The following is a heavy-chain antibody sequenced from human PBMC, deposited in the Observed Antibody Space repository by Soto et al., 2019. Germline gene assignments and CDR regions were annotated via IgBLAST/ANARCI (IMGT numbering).Heavy chain of an antibody. D-gene: IGHD3-16*01. V-gene: IGHV4-39*02. CDR3: AREGGEGNYFAY. CDR2: IYYSGTT. Sequence: SETLSLTCTVSGGSSSSSSYYWVWIRQPPGKGLEWIGSIYYSGTTYYNPSLKSRVTIPVDTSKNQFSLKLSSVTAADTAVYYCAREGGEGNYFAYWGQGTPVTVSS. CDR1: GGSSSSSSYY. J-gene: IGHJ4*02.